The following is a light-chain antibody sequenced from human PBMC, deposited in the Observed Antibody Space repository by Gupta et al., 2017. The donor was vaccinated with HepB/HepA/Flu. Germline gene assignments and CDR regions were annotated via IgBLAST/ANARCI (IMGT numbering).Light chain of an antibody. V-gene: IGKV3-11*01. CDR3: QQRSNWPPALT. Sequence: EIVLTQSPATLPLSPGERATLSCRASQSVSSYLAWYQQKPGQAPRLLIYDASNRATGIPARFSGSGAGTDFTLTISSREPEDFAVYYCQQRSNWPPALTFGGGTKVEIK. J-gene: IGKJ4*01. CDR1: QSVSSY. CDR2: DAS.